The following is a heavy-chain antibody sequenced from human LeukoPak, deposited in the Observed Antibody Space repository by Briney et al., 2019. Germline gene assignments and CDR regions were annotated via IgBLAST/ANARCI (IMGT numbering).Heavy chain of an antibody. CDR2: IYSGGST. V-gene: IGHV3-66*02. Sequence: PGGSLRLSCAASGFTVSSNYMSWVRQAPGKGLEWVSVIYSGGSTYYADSVKGRFTISRDNSKNTLYLQMNSLRAEDTAVHYCARGLLLEWLYFDYWGQGTLVTVSS. CDR3: ARGLLLEWLYFDY. CDR1: GFTVSSNY. J-gene: IGHJ4*02. D-gene: IGHD3-3*01.